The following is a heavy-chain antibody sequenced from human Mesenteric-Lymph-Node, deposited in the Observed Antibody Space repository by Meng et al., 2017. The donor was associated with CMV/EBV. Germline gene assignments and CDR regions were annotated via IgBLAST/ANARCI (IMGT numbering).Heavy chain of an antibody. CDR1: GFTFSSYS. J-gene: IGHJ6*02. Sequence: GGSLRLSCAASGFTFSSYSMNWVRQAPGRGLECVAFTRYDGRDKYYGDSVKGRFTIFRDNSKNTLYLQMNFLRPADTAVYYCARDHYSNVVWYYGMDVWGQGTTVTVSS. V-gene: IGHV3-30*02. CDR3: ARDHYSNVVWYYGMDV. D-gene: IGHD4-11*01. CDR2: TRYDGRDK.